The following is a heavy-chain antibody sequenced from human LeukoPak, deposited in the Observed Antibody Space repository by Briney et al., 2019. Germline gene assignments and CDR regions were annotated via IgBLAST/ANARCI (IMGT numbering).Heavy chain of an antibody. Sequence: SETLSLTCAVYGGSFSGYYWSWIRQPPGKGLEWIGEINHSGGTNYNPSLKSRVTISVDTSKNQFSLKLSSVTAADTAVYYCARDLSSGTYPYYYYYMDVWGKGTTVTVSS. J-gene: IGHJ6*03. CDR3: ARDLSSGTYPYYYYYMDV. D-gene: IGHD1-26*01. CDR1: GGSFSGYY. CDR2: INHSGGT. V-gene: IGHV4-34*01.